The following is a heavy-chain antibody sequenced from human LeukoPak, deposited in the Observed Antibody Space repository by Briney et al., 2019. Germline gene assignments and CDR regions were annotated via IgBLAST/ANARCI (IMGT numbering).Heavy chain of an antibody. V-gene: IGHV4-34*01. D-gene: IGHD3-10*01. CDR2: INHSGST. Sequence: PSETLSLTCAVYGGSFSGYYWSWIRQPPGKGLEWIGEINHSGSTNYHPSLKSRVTISVDTSKNQFSLKLSSVTVADTAVYYCAIPYYYSSGSSPGAFDIWGQGTMVTVSS. CDR3: AIPYYYSSGSSPGAFDI. J-gene: IGHJ3*02. CDR1: GGSFSGYY.